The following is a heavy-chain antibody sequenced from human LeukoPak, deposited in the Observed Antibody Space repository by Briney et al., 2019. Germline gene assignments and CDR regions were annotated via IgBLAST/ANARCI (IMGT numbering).Heavy chain of an antibody. D-gene: IGHD3-22*01. CDR1: GGSFSGYY. Sequence: SETLSLTCAVYGGSFSGYYWSWLRQPPGKGLEWIGEINHSGSTNYNPSLKSRVTISVDTSKNQFSLKLSSATAADTAVYYCARRDSWFDPWGQGTLVTVSS. J-gene: IGHJ5*02. CDR2: INHSGST. CDR3: ARRDSWFDP. V-gene: IGHV4-34*01.